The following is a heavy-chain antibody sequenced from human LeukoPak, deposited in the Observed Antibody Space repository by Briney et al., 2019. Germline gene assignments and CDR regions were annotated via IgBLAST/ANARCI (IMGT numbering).Heavy chain of an antibody. D-gene: IGHD4-17*01. J-gene: IGHJ4*02. V-gene: IGHV3-66*01. CDR1: GFTVSTNY. CDR3: ARGFRSVTTWGYFDY. Sequence: GGSLRLSCAASGFTVSTNYMSWVRQAPGKGLEWVSLIYSGGGTYYADSVKGRYTISRDNSRNTLSLQMSSLRVDDTAVYYCARGFRSVTTWGYFDYWGQGALVTVSS. CDR2: IYSGGGT.